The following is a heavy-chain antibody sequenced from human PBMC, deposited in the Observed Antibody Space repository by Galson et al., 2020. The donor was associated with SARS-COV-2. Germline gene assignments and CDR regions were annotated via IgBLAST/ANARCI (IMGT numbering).Heavy chain of an antibody. CDR3: ARGLTTVTRIPDWYFDL. V-gene: IGHV4-61*02. Sequence: SEPLSLTCTVSGGSIRSGSYYWSWIRQPAGKGLEWIGRIYTSGSTNYNPSLKSRVTISVDTSKNQFSLKLSSVTAADTAVYYCARGLTTVTRIPDWYFDLWGRGTLVTVSS. D-gene: IGHD4-17*01. J-gene: IGHJ2*01. CDR2: IYTSGST. CDR1: GGSIRSGSYY.